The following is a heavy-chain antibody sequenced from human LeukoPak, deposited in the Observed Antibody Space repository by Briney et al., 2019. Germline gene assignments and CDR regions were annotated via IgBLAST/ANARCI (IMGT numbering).Heavy chain of an antibody. CDR3: ARDSDSSGFYFDY. D-gene: IGHD3-22*01. Sequence: SETLSLTCTVSGGSISSGDYSWSWIRQPPGKGLDWIGYIYYSVSTYYNPSLKSRVTISVDTSKNQFSLKLSSVTAADTAVYYCARDSDSSGFYFDYWGQGTLVTVS. J-gene: IGHJ4*02. V-gene: IGHV4-30-4*01. CDR1: GGSISSGDYS. CDR2: IYYSVST.